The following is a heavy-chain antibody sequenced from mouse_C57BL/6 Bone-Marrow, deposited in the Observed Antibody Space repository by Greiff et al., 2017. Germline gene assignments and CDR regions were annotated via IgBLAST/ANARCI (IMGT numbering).Heavy chain of an antibody. CDR2: IDPETGGT. CDR1: GYTFTDYE. V-gene: IGHV1-15*01. CDR3: TRLHYSPSTVVAYYFDY. Sequence: QVQLQQSGAELVRPGASVTLSCKASGYTFTDYEMHWVKQTPVHGLEWIGAIDPETGGTAYNQKFKGKAILTADKSSSTAYMELRSLTSEDSAVYYCTRLHYSPSTVVAYYFDYWGQGTTLTVSS. D-gene: IGHD1-1*01. J-gene: IGHJ2*01.